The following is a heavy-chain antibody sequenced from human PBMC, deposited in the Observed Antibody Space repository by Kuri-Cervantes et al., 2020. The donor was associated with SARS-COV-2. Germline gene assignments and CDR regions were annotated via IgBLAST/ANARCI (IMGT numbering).Heavy chain of an antibody. Sequence: GGSLRLSCKGSGYSFTSYWIGWVRQMPGKGLEWMGIIYLSDSDTRYSPSFQGQVTISADKSISTAFLQWSSLKASDTAIYYFARRAYGEQVDYYYMDVWGKGTTVTVSS. CDR1: GYSFTSYW. CDR3: ARRAYGEQVDYYYMDV. CDR2: IYLSDSDT. J-gene: IGHJ6*03. D-gene: IGHD4-17*01. V-gene: IGHV5-51*01.